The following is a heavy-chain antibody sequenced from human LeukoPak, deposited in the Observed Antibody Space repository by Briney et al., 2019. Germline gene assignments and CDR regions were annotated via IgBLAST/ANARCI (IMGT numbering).Heavy chain of an antibody. CDR3: AKVRGTPY. V-gene: IGHV3-21*04. CDR2: ISISSNYI. J-gene: IGHJ4*02. Sequence: GGSLRLSCAASGFTFSRYSMNWVRQAPGKGLEWVSSISISSNYIYYPDSLKGRFTISRDNAKNSLYLQMNSLRAEDTAVYYCAKVRGTPYWGQGTLVTVSS. D-gene: IGHD3-16*01. CDR1: GFTFSRYS.